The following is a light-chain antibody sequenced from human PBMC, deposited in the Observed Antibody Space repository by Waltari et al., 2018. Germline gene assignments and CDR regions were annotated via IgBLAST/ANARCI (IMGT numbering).Light chain of an antibody. J-gene: IGKJ1*01. CDR3: QQYNSYPWT. V-gene: IGKV1-5*01. CDR2: DTS. CDR1: PGISSW. Sequence: DIKMTQSPSTLSASVGDRVTITCRASPGISSWLAWYQQKPGKAPKVLIYDTSNLESGVPSRFSGSGSGTEFTLTISSLQADDFASYYCQQYNSYPWTFGQGTKVEIK.